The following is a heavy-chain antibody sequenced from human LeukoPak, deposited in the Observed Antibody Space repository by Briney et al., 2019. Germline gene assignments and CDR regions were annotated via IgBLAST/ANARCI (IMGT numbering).Heavy chain of an antibody. CDR2: ISYDGSNK. J-gene: IGHJ6*03. D-gene: IGHD6-19*01. CDR1: GFTFSSYA. CDR3: ARGYSSGPNPYYYYYYMDV. Sequence: GRSLRLSCAASGFTFSSYAMHWVRQAPGKGLEWVAVISYDGSNKYYADSVKGRFTISRDNSKNTLYLQMNSLRAEDTAVYYCARGYSSGPNPYYYYYYMDVWDKGTTVTVSS. V-gene: IGHV3-30-3*01.